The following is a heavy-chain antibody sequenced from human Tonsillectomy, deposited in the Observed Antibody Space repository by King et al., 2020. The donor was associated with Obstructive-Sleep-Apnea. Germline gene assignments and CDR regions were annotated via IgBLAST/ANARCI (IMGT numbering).Heavy chain of an antibody. D-gene: IGHD2-15*01. CDR1: GYIFTSNW. J-gene: IGHJ4*02. Sequence: VQLVESGAEVKKPGESLKISCKGSGYIFTSNWIGWVRQMPGKGLEWIGIIYRGDSDTRYSPSFQGQVTISADKSISTAYLQWSSLKASDTAMYYCAKARSSGGKNLDYWGQGTLVTVSS. CDR3: AKARSSGGKNLDY. CDR2: IYRGDSDT. V-gene: IGHV5-51*01.